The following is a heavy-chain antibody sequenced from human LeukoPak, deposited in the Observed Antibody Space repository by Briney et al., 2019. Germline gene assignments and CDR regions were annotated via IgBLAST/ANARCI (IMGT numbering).Heavy chain of an antibody. D-gene: IGHD2-2*01. CDR2: INQDGSET. CDR1: GFTFSSSW. J-gene: IGHJ6*03. CDR3: ARGRVRIPAAVRYYYMDV. V-gene: IGHV3-7*01. Sequence: GGSLRLSCAASGFTFSSSWMSWVRQAPGKGLEWVANINQDGSETYYVDSVKGRFTISRDNAKNTLYLQMNSLRAEDTAVYYCARGRVRIPAAVRYYYMDVWGKGTTVTVSS.